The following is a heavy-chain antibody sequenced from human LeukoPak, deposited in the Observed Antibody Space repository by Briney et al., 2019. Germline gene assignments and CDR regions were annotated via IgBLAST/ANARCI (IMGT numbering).Heavy chain of an antibody. CDR3: ARGGPPHDY. D-gene: IGHD3-16*01. V-gene: IGHV4-59*08. Sequence: SETLSLTCTVSGGSISSYYWSWIRQPPGKGLEWIGYISYSGSTNYNPSLKSRVTISVDTSKNQFSLKLSSVTAADTAVYYCARGGPPHDYWGQGTLVTVSS. CDR1: GGSISSYY. CDR2: ISYSGST. J-gene: IGHJ4*02.